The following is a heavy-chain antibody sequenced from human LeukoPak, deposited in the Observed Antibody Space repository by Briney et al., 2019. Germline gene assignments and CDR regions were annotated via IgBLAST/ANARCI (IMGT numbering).Heavy chain of an antibody. J-gene: IGHJ4*02. D-gene: IGHD2-15*01. V-gene: IGHV4-4*02. Sequence: NTSETLSLTCGVSGGSITTRDCWCWVRQPPGKGLEWLGEICLDGRIHYTPSLKSRISMSVDRSKNLFSLILLSVAAADTATYFCASQGGLRSDFWGQGIVVTVSP. CDR1: GGSITTRDC. CDR3: ASQGGLRSDF. CDR2: ICLDGRI.